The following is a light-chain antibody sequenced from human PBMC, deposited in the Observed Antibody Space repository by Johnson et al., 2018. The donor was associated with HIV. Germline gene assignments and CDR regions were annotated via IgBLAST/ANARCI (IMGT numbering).Light chain of an antibody. CDR3: GTWDSSLSAGV. Sequence: AVLTQPPSVSAAPGQKVTISCSGSSSNIGNNYVSWYQQFPGTAPKLLIYDNNKRPSGIPDRFSGSKSGTSATLGITGLQQGDEADYYCGTWDSSLSAGVFGTGTKVTVL. V-gene: IGLV1-51*01. J-gene: IGLJ1*01. CDR2: DNN. CDR1: SSNIGNNY.